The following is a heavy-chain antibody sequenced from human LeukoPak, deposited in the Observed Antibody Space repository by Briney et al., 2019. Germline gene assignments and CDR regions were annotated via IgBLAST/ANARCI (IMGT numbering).Heavy chain of an antibody. J-gene: IGHJ3*02. CDR1: GFTFSNYA. CDR3: AKDYIVATIFAFDI. CDR2: ISGSGYNT. D-gene: IGHD5-12*01. V-gene: IGHV3-23*01. Sequence: PGGSLRLSWAASGFTFSNYAISCVRQAPGKGLEWVSAISGSGYNTYYADSVKGRFTISRDNSKNTLYLQMNSLRAEDTAVYYCAKDYIVATIFAFDIWGQGTMVTVSS.